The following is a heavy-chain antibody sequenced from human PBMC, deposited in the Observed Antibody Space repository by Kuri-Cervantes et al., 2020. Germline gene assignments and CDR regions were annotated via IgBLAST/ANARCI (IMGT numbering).Heavy chain of an antibody. CDR2: ITHSGNT. V-gene: IGHV4-34*01. CDR3: ARDRGWKKITMIVVEGDSVDY. Sequence: ESLKISCAASGFTFRNYWMSWVRQAPGKGLEWIGEITHSGNTNNHPSLRSRVTISVDTSKNQFSLKLSSVTAADTAVYYCARDRGWKKITMIVVEGDSVDYWGQGTLVTVSS. J-gene: IGHJ4*02. D-gene: IGHD3-22*01. CDR1: GFTFRNYW.